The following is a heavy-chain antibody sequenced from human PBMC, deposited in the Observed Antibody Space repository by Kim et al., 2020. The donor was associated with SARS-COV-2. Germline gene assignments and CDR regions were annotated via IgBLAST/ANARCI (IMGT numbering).Heavy chain of an antibody. CDR3: ARENVLDKINFDY. CDR2: INSDGSST. V-gene: IGHV3-74*01. D-gene: IGHD3-3*01. Sequence: GGSLRLSCAASGFTFSSYWMHWVRQAPGKGLVWVSRINSDGSSTTYADSVKGRFTISRDNAKNTLYLQMNSLRAEDTAVYYCARENVLDKINFDYWGQGTLVSVSP. J-gene: IGHJ4*02. CDR1: GFTFSSYW.